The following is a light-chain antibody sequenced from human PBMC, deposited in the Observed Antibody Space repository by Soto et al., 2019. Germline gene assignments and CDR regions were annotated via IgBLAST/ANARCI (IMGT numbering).Light chain of an antibody. J-gene: IGKJ1*01. Sequence: ESVLTQSPGTPSLSPGERASLSCRASQSVSSNYLAWYQQKPGQAPRLLIYGASTRASGIPDRFSGSGSGTDFTLTISRLEPEDSAVYYCQQYGSSPKTFGQGTKVDIK. CDR1: QSVSSNY. CDR3: QQYGSSPKT. CDR2: GAS. V-gene: IGKV3-20*01.